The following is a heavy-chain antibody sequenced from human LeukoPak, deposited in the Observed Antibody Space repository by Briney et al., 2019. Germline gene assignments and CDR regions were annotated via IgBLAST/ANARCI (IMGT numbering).Heavy chain of an antibody. CDR3: ASGGPTRGTLAS. V-gene: IGHV3-30*02. CDR1: GFALSSYG. J-gene: IGHJ4*02. Sequence: PGGSLRLSCAASGFALSSYGMYWVHQTPDKGLEWVAYSRRDGTYVNYADSVKGRFTISRDNSKNTLGLQMNSLRVEDTALYYCASGGPTRGTLASWGQGTLVPVSS. CDR2: SRRDGTYV. D-gene: IGHD1-26*01.